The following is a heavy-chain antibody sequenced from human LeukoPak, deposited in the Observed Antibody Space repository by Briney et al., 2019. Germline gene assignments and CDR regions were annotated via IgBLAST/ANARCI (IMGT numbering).Heavy chain of an antibody. CDR1: GFTFSSYA. Sequence: GGSLRLSCAASGFTFSSYAMSWVRQAPGKGLEWVSGISGSGGSTHYADSVKDRFTISRDNSKNTLYLQMNSLRAEDTAVYYCARWGSNFWSGYYLDYWGQGTLVTVSS. J-gene: IGHJ4*02. V-gene: IGHV3-23*01. CDR2: ISGSGGST. CDR3: ARWGSNFWSGYYLDY. D-gene: IGHD3-3*01.